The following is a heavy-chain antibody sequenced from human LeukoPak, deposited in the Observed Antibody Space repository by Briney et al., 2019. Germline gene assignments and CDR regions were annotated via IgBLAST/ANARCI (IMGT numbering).Heavy chain of an antibody. Sequence: QPGGSLRLSCAASGFTFSSYGMHWVRQAPGKGLEWVAVISYDGSNKYYADSVKGRFTISRGNSKNTLYLQMNSLRAEDTAVYYCAKDVDDYGDYVDYWGQGTLVTVSS. CDR3: AKDVDDYGDYVDY. CDR1: GFTFSSYG. J-gene: IGHJ4*02. V-gene: IGHV3-30*18. CDR2: ISYDGSNK. D-gene: IGHD4-17*01.